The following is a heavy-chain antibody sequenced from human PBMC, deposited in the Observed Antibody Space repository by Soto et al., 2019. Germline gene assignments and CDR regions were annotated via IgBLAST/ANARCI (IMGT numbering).Heavy chain of an antibody. V-gene: IGHV3-23*01. CDR3: AKGGGDSLRYGMDV. D-gene: IGHD2-21*02. CDR1: GFIFSSSA. Sequence: EVQLLDSGGGLVQPGGALRLSCSASGFIFSSSAMNWVRQAPGKGLEWVSAISGSGGSIYYADSVKGRFTISRDNSKTKQYLQMDSMRAEDTAVYYCAKGGGDSLRYGMDVWGQGTTVTVSS. CDR2: ISGSGGSI. J-gene: IGHJ6*02.